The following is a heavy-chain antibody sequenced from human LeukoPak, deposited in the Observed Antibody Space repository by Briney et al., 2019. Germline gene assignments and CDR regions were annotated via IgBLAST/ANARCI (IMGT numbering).Heavy chain of an antibody. CDR2: IKEDGSET. J-gene: IGHJ6*02. CDR1: GLIFSNYW. CDR3: AKDGPTSACGGDCYAGGLDV. V-gene: IGHV3-7*01. Sequence: KAGGSLRLSCAASGLIFSNYWMTWVRQAPGKGLEWVANIKEDGSETYYVDSVKGRFTISRDNSKNTLYLQMNSLRIEDTAVYFCAKDGPTSACGGDCYAGGLDVWGQGTTVTVSS. D-gene: IGHD2-21*02.